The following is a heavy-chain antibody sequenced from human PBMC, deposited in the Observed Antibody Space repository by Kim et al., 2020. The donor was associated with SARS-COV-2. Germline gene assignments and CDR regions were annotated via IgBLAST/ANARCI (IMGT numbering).Heavy chain of an antibody. J-gene: IGHJ4*02. Sequence: GGSLRLSCAASGVTVSSSYMSWVRQAPGKGLEWVSVIYSGGTPYYAASVKGRFIISRDNSKNTLYLQMNSLRAEDTAIYYCARIRGSDFSFDYWGQGTLVTVSS. V-gene: IGHV3-66*01. CDR2: IYSGGTP. CDR1: GVTVSSSY. CDR3: ARIRGSDFSFDY. D-gene: IGHD3-3*01.